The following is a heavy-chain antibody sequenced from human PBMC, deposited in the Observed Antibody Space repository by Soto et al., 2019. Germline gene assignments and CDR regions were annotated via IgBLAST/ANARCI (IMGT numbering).Heavy chain of an antibody. Sequence: ASVKVSCKVSGYTLTELSMHWVRQAPGKGLEWMGGFDPEDGETIYAQKFQGRVTMTEDTSTDTAYMELSSLRSEDTAVYYCATDPIMITFGGVIASREFDYWGQGTLVTVSS. V-gene: IGHV1-24*01. CDR3: ATDPIMITFGGVIASREFDY. J-gene: IGHJ4*02. D-gene: IGHD3-16*02. CDR1: GYTLTELS. CDR2: FDPEDGET.